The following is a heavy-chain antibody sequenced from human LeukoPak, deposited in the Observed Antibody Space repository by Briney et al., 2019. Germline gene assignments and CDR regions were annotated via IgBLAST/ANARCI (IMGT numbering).Heavy chain of an antibody. CDR3: ARDTGGELLEYYFDY. J-gene: IGHJ4*02. Sequence: GGSLRLSCAASGFTVSSNYMSWVRQAPGKVLEWVSSITTSSTYTFYADSVKGRFTISRDNAKNSLYLQMNSLRVEDTAVYYCARDTGGELLEYYFDYWGQGTLVTVSS. CDR2: ITTSSTYT. V-gene: IGHV3-21*01. CDR1: GFTVSSNY. D-gene: IGHD1-26*01.